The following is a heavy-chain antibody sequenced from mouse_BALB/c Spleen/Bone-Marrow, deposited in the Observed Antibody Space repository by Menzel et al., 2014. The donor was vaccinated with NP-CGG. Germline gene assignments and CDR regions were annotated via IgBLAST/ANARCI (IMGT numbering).Heavy chain of an antibody. CDR3: ARFYYFLDY. J-gene: IGHJ2*01. CDR1: GFSLXGYG. D-gene: IGHD1-1*01. Sequence: VKLMESGPGLVSPSQSLSITCTVSGFSLXGYGVSWVRQPPGKGLEWLGMIWGDGSTDCNSALKSRLNISKDNSKSQVFLKMSSLQTDDTARYYCARFYYFLDYWGQGTTLTVSS. V-gene: IGHV2-6-7*01. CDR2: IWGDGST.